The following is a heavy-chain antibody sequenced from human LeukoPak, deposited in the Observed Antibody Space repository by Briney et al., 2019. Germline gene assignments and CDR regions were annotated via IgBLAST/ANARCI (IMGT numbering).Heavy chain of an antibody. CDR1: GFTVGSNY. V-gene: IGHV3-66*01. Sequence: QAGGSLRLSCAASGFTVGSNYMSWVRQAPGKGLEWVSVIYSGGSTYYADSVKGRFTISRDNSKNTLYLQMNSLRAKDTAVYYCARELEGYCDYWGQGTLVTVSS. J-gene: IGHJ4*02. D-gene: IGHD5-24*01. CDR2: IYSGGST. CDR3: ARELEGYCDY.